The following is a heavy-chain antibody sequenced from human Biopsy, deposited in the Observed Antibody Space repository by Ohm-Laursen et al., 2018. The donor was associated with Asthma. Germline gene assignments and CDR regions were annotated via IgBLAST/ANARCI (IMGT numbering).Heavy chain of an antibody. CDR2: INSVFGTT. Sequence: SVNVSCKSLGGTFNTYVIGWVRQAPGQGLEWMGGINSVFGTTTYPQKFQDRVTITADDSTSTVYMELSNLRSEDTAVYYCARKAGSWISRTCYSLDFWGQGTLVTVSS. D-gene: IGHD2-15*01. CDR3: ARKAGSWISRTCYSLDF. V-gene: IGHV1-69*13. CDR1: GGTFNTYV. J-gene: IGHJ4*02.